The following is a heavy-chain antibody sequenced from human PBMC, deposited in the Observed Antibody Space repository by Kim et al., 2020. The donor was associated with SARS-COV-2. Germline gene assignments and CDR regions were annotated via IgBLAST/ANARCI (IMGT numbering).Heavy chain of an antibody. Sequence: GGSLRLSCAASGFTFSTYGMHWVRQTPGKGLEWVAVIWYDGSNKYYADSVKGRFTISRDNSKNTLHLQMNSLRAEDTAVYYCARLYFTNVVCRHLRYHY. J-gene: IGHJ6*01. CDR1: GFTFSTYG. CDR3: ARLYFTNVVCRHLRYHY. D-gene: IGHD2-8*01. V-gene: IGHV3-33*01. CDR2: IWYDGSNK.